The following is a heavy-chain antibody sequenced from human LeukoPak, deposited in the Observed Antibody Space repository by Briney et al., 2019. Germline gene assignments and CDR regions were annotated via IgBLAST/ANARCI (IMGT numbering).Heavy chain of an antibody. CDR2: INPSGGST. Sequence: ASVKVSCKASGYTFTSYYMHWVRQAPGQGLEWMGIINPSGGSTSYAQKFQGRVTMTRDTSTSTVYMELSSLRSEDTAVYYCARASRYCDFWSGYSPFDYWGQGTLVTVSS. V-gene: IGHV1-46*01. J-gene: IGHJ4*02. CDR1: GYTFTSYY. CDR3: ARASRYCDFWSGYSPFDY. D-gene: IGHD3-3*01.